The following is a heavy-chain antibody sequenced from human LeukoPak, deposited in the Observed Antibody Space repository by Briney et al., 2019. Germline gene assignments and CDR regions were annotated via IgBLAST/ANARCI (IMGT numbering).Heavy chain of an antibody. CDR3: ARGVIRTFSPYYFDY. CDR1: GGSFSGYY. Sequence: SETLSLTCAVYGGSFSGYYWSWIRQPPGEGLEWMGEINHSGSTNYNPSLKSRVTISVDTSKNQFSLRLSSVTAADTAVYYCARGVIRTFSPYYFDYWGQGTLVTVSS. J-gene: IGHJ4*02. CDR2: INHSGST. D-gene: IGHD3-16*02. V-gene: IGHV4-34*01.